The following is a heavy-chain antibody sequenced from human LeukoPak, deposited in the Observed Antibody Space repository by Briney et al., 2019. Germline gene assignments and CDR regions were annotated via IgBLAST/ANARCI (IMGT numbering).Heavy chain of an antibody. Sequence: GGSLRLSCAASGFTFSSYSMNWVRQAPGKGLDWVSSISSSSSYIYYADSVKGRFTISRDNAKNSLYLQMNSLRAEDTAVYYCARGIDYDILTGYNYWGQGTLVTVSS. V-gene: IGHV3-21*01. CDR3: ARGIDYDILTGYNY. CDR2: ISSSSSYI. J-gene: IGHJ4*02. D-gene: IGHD3-9*01. CDR1: GFTFSSYS.